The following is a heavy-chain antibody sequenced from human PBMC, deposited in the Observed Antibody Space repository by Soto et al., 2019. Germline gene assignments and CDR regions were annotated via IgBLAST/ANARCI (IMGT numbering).Heavy chain of an antibody. CDR2: LIPMFGIA. J-gene: IGHJ4*02. Sequence: QVQLVQSGAEVKKPGSSVKVSCRTSGGNFKNYGCSWVRQAPGQGLEWMGGLIPMFGIANYGQIFQGRLTIPADEATSTAYMELSSLKAEDTAVYYCAGEVGGTGLHFWGQGTLVTVSS. V-gene: IGHV1-69*12. D-gene: IGHD7-27*01. CDR3: AGEVGGTGLHF. CDR1: GGNFKNYG.